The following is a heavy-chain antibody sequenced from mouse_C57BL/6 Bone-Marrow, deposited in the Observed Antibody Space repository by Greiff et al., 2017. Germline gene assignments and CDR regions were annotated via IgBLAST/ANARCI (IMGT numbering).Heavy chain of an antibody. CDR2: IYPRSGNT. V-gene: IGHV1-81*01. CDR1: GYTFTSYG. CDR3: ARWSPVLY. J-gene: IGHJ3*01. Sequence: QVQLQQSGAELARPGASVKLSCKASGYTFTSYGISWVKQRTGQGLEWIGEIYPRSGNTYYNEQFKGKATLTADKSSSPAYMGLRSLTSEDSAFYCCARWSPVLYWGQGTLVTVSA.